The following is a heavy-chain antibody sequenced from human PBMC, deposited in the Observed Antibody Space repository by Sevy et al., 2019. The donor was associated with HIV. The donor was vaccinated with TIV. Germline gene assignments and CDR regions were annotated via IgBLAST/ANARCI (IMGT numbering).Heavy chain of an antibody. V-gene: IGHV4-39*01. CDR1: GGSISSNDYY. J-gene: IGHJ3*02. CDR2: ICYSGSN. Sequence: SETLSLTCTVSGGSISSNDYYWTWIRQPPGKGLEWIGSICYSGSNYYNPSLKSRVTMSVDTSKNQFSLKLTSVTAADTAIYYCARHGGDDAFDIWGQGTMVTVSS. D-gene: IGHD3-16*01. CDR3: ARHGGDDAFDI.